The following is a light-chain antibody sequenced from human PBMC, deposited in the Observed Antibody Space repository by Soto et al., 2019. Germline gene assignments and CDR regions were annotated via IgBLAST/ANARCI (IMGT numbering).Light chain of an antibody. Sequence: EIVLTQSPGTLSLSPGERATLSCRASQSVRNNNLAWYQQKPGQAPRFLIYGASSRATGIPDRFSGSGSGTDFTLTISRPVPEDFAVYYCQQYGSSPLTFGGGTKVEIK. V-gene: IGKV3-20*01. J-gene: IGKJ4*01. CDR2: GAS. CDR1: QSVRNNN. CDR3: QQYGSSPLT.